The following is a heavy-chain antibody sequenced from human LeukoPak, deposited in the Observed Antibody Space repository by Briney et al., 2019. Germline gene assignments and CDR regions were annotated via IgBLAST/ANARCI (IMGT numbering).Heavy chain of an antibody. CDR3: AKSRGESRGASNY. J-gene: IGHJ4*02. D-gene: IGHD1-26*01. CDR2: ISGSGDTT. CDR1: GSTFSSYA. V-gene: IGHV3-23*01. Sequence: GGSLRLSCAASGSTFSSYAMNWVRQAPGKGLEWVSFISGSGDTTYYADSVKGRFTISRDSSKNTLYLQMSSLRAEDTAVYYCAKSRGESRGASNYWGQGTLVTVSS.